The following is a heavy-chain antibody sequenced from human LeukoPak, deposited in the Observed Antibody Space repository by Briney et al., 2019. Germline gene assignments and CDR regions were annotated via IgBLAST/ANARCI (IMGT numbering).Heavy chain of an antibody. V-gene: IGHV3-48*01. CDR2: ISSSSSTI. Sequence: PGGSPRLSCAASGFTFSSYSMNWVRQAPGKGLEWVSYISSSSSTIYYADSVKGRFTISRDNAKNSLYLQMNSLRAEDTAVYYCARGTDDFWSGYYPLYMDVWGKGTTVTVSS. D-gene: IGHD3-3*01. CDR1: GFTFSSYS. J-gene: IGHJ6*04. CDR3: ARGTDDFWSGYYPLYMDV.